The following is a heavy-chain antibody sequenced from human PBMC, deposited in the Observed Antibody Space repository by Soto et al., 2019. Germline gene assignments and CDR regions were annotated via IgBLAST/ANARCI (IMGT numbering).Heavy chain of an antibody. V-gene: IGHV4-4*02. CDR1: GGSISSTNW. CDR3: ARDKITGLFDY. D-gene: IGHD2-8*02. Sequence: SETLSLTCAVSGGSISSTNWWSWVRQPPGKGLEWIAEIYHSGSPNYNPSLKSRATISVDTSKNQFSLKLTSVTAADTAVYYCARDKITGLFDYWGQGTLVT. CDR2: IYHSGSP. J-gene: IGHJ4*02.